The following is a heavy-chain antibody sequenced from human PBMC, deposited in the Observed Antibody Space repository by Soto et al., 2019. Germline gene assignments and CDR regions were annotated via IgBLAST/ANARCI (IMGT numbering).Heavy chain of an antibody. CDR2: IIPIFGTA. J-gene: IGHJ6*02. Sequence: QVQLVQSGAEVKKPGSSVKVSCKASGGTFSSYAISWVRQAPGKGLEWMGGIIPIFGTANYAQKFQGRVTMTADESTSTAYMELSSLRSEDTAVYYCARQGPPQQQLVISYYYGMDVWGQGTTVTVSS. CDR3: ARQGPPQQQLVISYYYGMDV. D-gene: IGHD6-13*01. CDR1: GGTFSSYA. V-gene: IGHV1-69*01.